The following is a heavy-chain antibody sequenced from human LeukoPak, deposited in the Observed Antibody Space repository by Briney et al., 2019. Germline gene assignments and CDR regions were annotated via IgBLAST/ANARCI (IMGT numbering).Heavy chain of an antibody. J-gene: IGHJ4*02. V-gene: IGHV1-2*02. D-gene: IGHD1-7*01. CDR3: ARGRSLTVPETTKLFDQ. Sequence: GASVKVSCKASAYTFTGYYLHWVRQAPGQGLEWMAWINPNSGGTSYAQKFRGRVTMARDTSISTAYMELSRLRSDDTAVYYCARGRSLTVPETTKLFDQWGQGTLVTVSS. CDR2: INPNSGGT. CDR1: AYTFTGYY.